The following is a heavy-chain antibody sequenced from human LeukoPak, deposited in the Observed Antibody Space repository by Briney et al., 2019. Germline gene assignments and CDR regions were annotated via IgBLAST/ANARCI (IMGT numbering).Heavy chain of an antibody. V-gene: IGHV1-2*02. J-gene: IGHJ1*01. CDR2: INPNSGGT. Sequence: ASVKVSCKASGYTFTGYYMHWVRQAPGQGLEWMGWINPNSGGTNYAQKFQGRVTMTRDTSISTAYMELSRLRSDDTAVYYCARARYSSGEYFQHWGQGTLVTVSS. CDR3: ARARYSSGEYFQH. CDR1: GYTFTGYY. D-gene: IGHD6-19*01.